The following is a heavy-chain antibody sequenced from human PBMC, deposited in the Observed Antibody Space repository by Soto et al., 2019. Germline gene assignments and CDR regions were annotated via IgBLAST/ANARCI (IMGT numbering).Heavy chain of an antibody. CDR2: YGGSGGST. J-gene: IGHJ6*03. CDR1: GFSFSTYG. D-gene: IGHD3-10*01. V-gene: IGHV3-23*01. CDR3: VTFRGRAYHYYYMDV. Sequence: DVQLLESGGGLAQRGGSLRLSCAASGFSFSTYGMTWVRQAPGKGLEWVSYGGSGGSTYYADSVKGRFTISRDNSKNTLYLPMTSLRAADTAVYYCVTFRGRAYHYYYMDVWGNGTTVTVSS.